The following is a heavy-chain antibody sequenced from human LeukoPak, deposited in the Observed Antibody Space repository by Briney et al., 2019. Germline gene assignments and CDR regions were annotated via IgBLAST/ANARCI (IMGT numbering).Heavy chain of an antibody. Sequence: PGGSLRLSCAASGFTFSSYEMNWVRQAPGKGLEWVSYISSSGSTIYYADSVKGRFTISRDNAKNSLYLQMNSLRAEDTAVYYCARENGGTGYYYGMDVWGQGTTVTVSS. CDR2: ISSSGSTI. V-gene: IGHV3-48*03. J-gene: IGHJ6*02. CDR3: ARENGGTGYYYGMDV. CDR1: GFTFSSYE. D-gene: IGHD4-23*01.